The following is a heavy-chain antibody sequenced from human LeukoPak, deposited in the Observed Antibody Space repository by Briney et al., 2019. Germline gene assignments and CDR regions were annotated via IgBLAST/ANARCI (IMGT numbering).Heavy chain of an antibody. CDR1: GFTFSSYS. Sequence: GGSLRLSCAASGFTFSSYSMIWVRQAPGKGLVWGSSISSSSSYIYYADSVKGRFTISRDNAKNSLYLQMNSLRAEDTAVYYCAGDTSGWYQFDYWGQGTLVTVSS. J-gene: IGHJ4*02. CDR2: ISSSSSYI. D-gene: IGHD6-19*01. CDR3: AGDTSGWYQFDY. V-gene: IGHV3-21*01.